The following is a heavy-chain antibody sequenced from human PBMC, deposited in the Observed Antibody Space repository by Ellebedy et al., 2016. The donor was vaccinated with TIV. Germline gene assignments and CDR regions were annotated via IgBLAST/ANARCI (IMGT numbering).Heavy chain of an antibody. CDR3: AKDGAVAGTWYYYYYGMDV. CDR2: ISGSGDNT. D-gene: IGHD6-19*01. J-gene: IGHJ6*02. V-gene: IGHV3-23*01. CDR1: GFTFSSYA. Sequence: GESLKISCAASGFTFSSYAMSWVRQAPGKGLEWVSGISGSGDNTYYADSVKGRFTISRDNSKNTLYLQMNSLRAEDTAVYYCAKDGAVAGTWYYYYYGMDVWGQGTTVTVSS.